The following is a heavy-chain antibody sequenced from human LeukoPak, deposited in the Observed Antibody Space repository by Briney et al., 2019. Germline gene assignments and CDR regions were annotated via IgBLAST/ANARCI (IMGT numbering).Heavy chain of an antibody. CDR3: ARGMYYYYYYMDV. Sequence: PSETLSLTCAVYGGSFSGYYWSWIRQPPGKGLEWIGETNHSGSTNYNPSLKSRVTISVDTSKNQFSLKLSSVTAADTAVYYCARGMYYYYYYMDVWGKGTTVTVSS. CDR2: TNHSGST. V-gene: IGHV4-34*01. CDR1: GGSFSGYY. J-gene: IGHJ6*03.